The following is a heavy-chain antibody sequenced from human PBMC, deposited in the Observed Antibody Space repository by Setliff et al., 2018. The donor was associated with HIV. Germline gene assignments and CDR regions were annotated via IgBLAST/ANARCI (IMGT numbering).Heavy chain of an antibody. CDR2: IGAVGSPR. Sequence: PGGSLRLSCSASGFTFSAYAMAWVRQAPGKGLEWVSTIGAVGSPRFYVESVKGRFTISKDNSKNTLYLQMSSLRDEDTAVYYCAKVFFFGVDAFDIWGQGTMVTVSS. J-gene: IGHJ3*02. V-gene: IGHV3-23*01. CDR1: GFTFSAYA. CDR3: AKVFFFGVDAFDI. D-gene: IGHD3-10*01.